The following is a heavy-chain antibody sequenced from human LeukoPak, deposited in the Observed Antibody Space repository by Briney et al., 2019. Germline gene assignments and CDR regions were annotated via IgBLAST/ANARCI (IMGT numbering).Heavy chain of an antibody. CDR3: ARGYDFWSGYYNYYYYGMDV. CDR2: MNPNSGNT. CDR1: GYTFTSYD. V-gene: IGHV1-8*01. J-gene: IGHJ6*02. D-gene: IGHD3-3*01. Sequence: ASVKVPCKASGYTFTSYDINWVRQATGQGLEWMGWMNPNSGNTGYAQKFQGRVTMTRNTSISTAYMELSSLRSEDTAVYYCARGYDFWSGYYNYYYYGMDVWGQGTTVTVSS.